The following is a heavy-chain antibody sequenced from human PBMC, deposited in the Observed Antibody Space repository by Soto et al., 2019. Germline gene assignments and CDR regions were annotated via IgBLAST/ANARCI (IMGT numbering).Heavy chain of an antibody. CDR2: IIPIFGTA. J-gene: IGHJ4*02. CDR1: GGTFSSYA. CDR3: ARYNSYAIDY. Sequence: ASVKVSCKASGGTFSSYAISWVRQAPGQGLEWMGGIIPIFGTANYAQKFQGRVTITADESTSTAYMELSSLRSADRAMYFCARYNSYAIDYWGRGTLVTVSS. V-gene: IGHV1-69*13. D-gene: IGHD2-8*01.